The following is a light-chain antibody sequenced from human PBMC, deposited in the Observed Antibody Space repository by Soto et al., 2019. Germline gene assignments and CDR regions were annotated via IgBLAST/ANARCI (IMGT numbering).Light chain of an antibody. CDR1: SSDVGGYNY. Sequence: QSALTQPASVSGSPGQSITISCTGTSSDVGGYNYVSWYQQHPGKAPKLMIYDVSNRPSGVSNRFSGSKSGNTASLTISGLQAEDEADYYCSSYTSSSTSVVFGGGTKHTVL. CDR3: SSYTSSSTSVV. V-gene: IGLV2-14*01. J-gene: IGLJ2*01. CDR2: DVS.